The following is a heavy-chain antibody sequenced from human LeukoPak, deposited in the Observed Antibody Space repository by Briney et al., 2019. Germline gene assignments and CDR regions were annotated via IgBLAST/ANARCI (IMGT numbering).Heavy chain of an antibody. J-gene: IGHJ4*02. V-gene: IGHV3-48*01. CDR1: DSTFSRYS. D-gene: IGHD2-2*01. Sequence: QPGGSLRLSCAASDSTFSRYSMNWVRQAPGKGLEWISNIDSSSSTIYYADSVKGRFTISRDNSKNTLYLQMNSLRAEDTAVYYCAKAHSTSSSSNFDYWGQGTLVTVSS. CDR3: AKAHSTSSSSNFDY. CDR2: IDSSSSTI.